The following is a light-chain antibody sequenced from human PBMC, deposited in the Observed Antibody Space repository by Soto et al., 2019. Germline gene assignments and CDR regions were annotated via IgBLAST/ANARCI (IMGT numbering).Light chain of an antibody. CDR3: LQDYSYPLT. V-gene: IGKV1-6*01. CDR2: ATS. Sequence: AIQMTQSPSSLSSSVGDRVTITCRASQDIRTELGWYQQKPGKAPKLLIYATSSLQGGVPSRFSGSGSGTDFTLTISSLQPEDFATYYCLQDYSYPLTFGQENQVEIK. J-gene: IGKJ1*01. CDR1: QDIRTE.